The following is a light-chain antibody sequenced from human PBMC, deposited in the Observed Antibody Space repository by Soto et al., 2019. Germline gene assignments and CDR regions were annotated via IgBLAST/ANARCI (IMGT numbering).Light chain of an antibody. Sequence: LRTAEAPSTMSASVRDRVTITCRAIQSISSCLSWYQQKPGKAPKLPIYKASTLKSGVPSRFSGSGSGTEFTLTISSLQPDDFATYYCQHYNSYSEAFGQGTKV. V-gene: IGKV1-5*03. CDR2: KAS. J-gene: IGKJ1*01. CDR3: QHYNSYSEA. CDR1: QSISSC.